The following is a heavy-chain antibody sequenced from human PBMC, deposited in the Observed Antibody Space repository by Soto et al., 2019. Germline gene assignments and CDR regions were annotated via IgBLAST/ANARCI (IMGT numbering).Heavy chain of an antibody. D-gene: IGHD2-2*01. CDR2: ISTSSSNI. CDR3: ARETSTGNYYMDV. Sequence: SLRLSSAASGFSFSYYGMNWVRPGPGKGLEWVSYISTSSSNIYYADSVKGRFTISRDNAKNSLSLQMNSLRAADTAVYYCARETSTGNYYMDVWRKGTTVTV. CDR1: GFSFSYYG. J-gene: IGHJ6*03. V-gene: IGHV3-48*01.